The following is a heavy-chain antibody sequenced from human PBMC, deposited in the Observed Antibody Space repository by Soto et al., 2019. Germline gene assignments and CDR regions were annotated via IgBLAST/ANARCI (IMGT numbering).Heavy chain of an antibody. Sequence: ASVKVSCKAFGFIFNNYAISWVRQAPGQGLEWMGWISANSGNTNYAQKLQGRVTMTTDTSTSTAYMELRSLRSDDTAVYYCATAGNYDSSGRDFWGQGTLVTVSS. D-gene: IGHD3-22*01. CDR3: ATAGNYDSSGRDF. CDR1: GFIFNNYA. CDR2: ISANSGNT. J-gene: IGHJ4*02. V-gene: IGHV1-18*04.